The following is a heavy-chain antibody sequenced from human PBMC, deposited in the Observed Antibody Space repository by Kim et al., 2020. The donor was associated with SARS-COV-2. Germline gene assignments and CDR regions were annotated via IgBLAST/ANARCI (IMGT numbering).Heavy chain of an antibody. D-gene: IGHD3-16*02. Sequence: DYAVSVKSRITINPDTSKNQFSLQLNSVTPEDTAVYYCARQLSVTRAFDIWGQGTMVTVSS. V-gene: IGHV6-1*01. J-gene: IGHJ3*02. CDR3: ARQLSVTRAFDI.